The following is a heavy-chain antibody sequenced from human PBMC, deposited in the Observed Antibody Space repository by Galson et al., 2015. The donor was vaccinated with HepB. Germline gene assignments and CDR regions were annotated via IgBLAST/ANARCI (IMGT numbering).Heavy chain of an antibody. J-gene: IGHJ6*03. CDR1: GGSFSGYY. CDR2: INHSGST. Sequence: ETLSLTCAVYGGSFSGYYWSWIRQPPGKGLEWIGEINHSGSTNYNPSLKSRVTISVDTSKNQFSLKLSSVTAADTAVYYCASLRRYSSSWPSYYYYYYMDVWGKGTTVTVSS. V-gene: IGHV4-34*01. D-gene: IGHD6-13*01. CDR3: ASLRRYSSSWPSYYYYYYMDV.